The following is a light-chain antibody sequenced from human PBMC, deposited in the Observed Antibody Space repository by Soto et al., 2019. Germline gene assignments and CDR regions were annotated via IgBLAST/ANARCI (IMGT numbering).Light chain of an antibody. CDR1: QSISSY. Sequence: DIQMTQSPSSLSASVGDRVTLTCRASQSISSYLNWYQLKPGRPPKLLIYYAYSVQAGVPSRFSGAGSETDFTLTITDLQPEDFTSYFCLQTDSVPYTCGQWT. J-gene: IGKJ2*01. CDR3: LQTDSVPYT. CDR2: YAY. V-gene: IGKV1-39*01.